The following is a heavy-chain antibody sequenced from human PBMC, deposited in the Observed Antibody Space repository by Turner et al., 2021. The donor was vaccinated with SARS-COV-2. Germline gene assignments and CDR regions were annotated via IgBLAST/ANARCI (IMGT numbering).Heavy chain of an antibody. J-gene: IGHJ4*02. CDR2: IYYSGST. CDR1: GGSISSSSYY. Sequence: QLQLQESGPGLVKPSETLSLTCTVSGGSISSSSYYWGWIRQPPGKGLEWIGSIYYSGSTNYNPSLKSRVTISVDTSKNQFSLKLSSVTAADTAVYYCARHGPEYSSGWYGPLDYWGQGTLVTVSS. V-gene: IGHV4-39*01. D-gene: IGHD6-19*01. CDR3: ARHGPEYSSGWYGPLDY.